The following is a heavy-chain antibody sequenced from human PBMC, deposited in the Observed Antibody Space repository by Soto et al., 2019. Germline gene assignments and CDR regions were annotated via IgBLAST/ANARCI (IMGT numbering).Heavy chain of an antibody. J-gene: IGHJ4*02. CDR2: TSYDGANK. CDR1: GFTFSNYA. Sequence: GGSLRLSCAASGFTFSNYAIHWVRQAPGKGLEWVAFTSYDGANKYYADSVKGRFTISRDNSKNTLFLQMNSLIGEDTAVYHCARGPRGGSSFFDYWGQGTLVTVSS. CDR3: ARGPRGGSSFFDY. D-gene: IGHD1-26*01. V-gene: IGHV3-30-3*01.